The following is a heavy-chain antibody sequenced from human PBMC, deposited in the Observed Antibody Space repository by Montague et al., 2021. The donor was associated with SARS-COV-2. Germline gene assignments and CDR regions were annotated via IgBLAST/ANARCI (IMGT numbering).Heavy chain of an antibody. CDR1: GGSMSDHY. J-gene: IGHJ5*02. CDR2: IYYSGGI. D-gene: IGHD3-10*01. CDR3: ARAVSVRRAVNWFDP. Sequence: SLTCTVSGGSMSDHYWAWIRQPPGKGLEWLAYIYYSGGINSNXSLXSRVSMSVDTSKNQFSLKLTSVTAADTAVYYCARAVSVRRAVNWFDPWGQGTLVTVSS. V-gene: IGHV4-59*11.